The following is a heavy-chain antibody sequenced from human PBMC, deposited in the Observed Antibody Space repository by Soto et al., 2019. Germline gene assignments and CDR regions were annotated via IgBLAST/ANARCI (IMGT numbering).Heavy chain of an antibody. J-gene: IGHJ5*02. CDR2: IYSSGST. Sequence: ESLSLTCTVTGGAISGYYWTWIRQSDGEGLEWIGRIYSSGSTNYNPSLKSRVTIYLDTSMNYFSLRLSSVTAADTAVYYCARGQRFSDWFDPWGQGTLVTVSS. CDR3: ARGQRFSDWFDP. CDR1: GGAISGYY. D-gene: IGHD3-3*01. V-gene: IGHV4-4*07.